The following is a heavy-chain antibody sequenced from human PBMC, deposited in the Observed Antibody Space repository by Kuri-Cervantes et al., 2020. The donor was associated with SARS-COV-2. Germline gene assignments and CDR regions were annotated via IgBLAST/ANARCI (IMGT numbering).Heavy chain of an antibody. V-gene: IGHV3-23*01. J-gene: IGHJ5*02. CDR3: AKDLGRPNWFDP. CDR1: GFTFSSYA. Sequence: LSLPCAASGFTFSSYAMSWVRQAPGKGLEWVSAISGSGGSTYYADSVKGRFTISRDNSKNTLYLQMNSLRAEDTAVYYCAKDLGRPNWFDPWGQGTLVTVSS. CDR2: ISGSGGST.